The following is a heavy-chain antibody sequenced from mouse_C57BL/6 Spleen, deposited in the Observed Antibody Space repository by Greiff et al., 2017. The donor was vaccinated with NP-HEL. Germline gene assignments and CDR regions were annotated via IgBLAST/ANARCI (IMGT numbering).Heavy chain of an antibody. Sequence: EVKLVESEGGLVQPGSSMKLSCTASGFTFSDYYMAWVRQVPEKGLEWVANINYDGSSTYYLDSLKSRFIISRDNAKNILYLQMSSLKSEDTATYYCARERELGSFDYWGQGTTLTVSS. J-gene: IGHJ2*01. CDR3: ARERELGSFDY. D-gene: IGHD4-1*01. CDR2: INYDGSST. V-gene: IGHV5-16*01. CDR1: GFTFSDYY.